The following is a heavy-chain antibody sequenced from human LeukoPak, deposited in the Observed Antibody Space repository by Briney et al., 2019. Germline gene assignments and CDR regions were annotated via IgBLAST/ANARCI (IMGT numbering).Heavy chain of an antibody. CDR1: GGSFSVHY. J-gene: IGHJ6*02. V-gene: IGHV4-34*01. CDR2: INHSGST. Sequence: PSETLSLTCAVYGGSFSVHYWTWIRQPPGKGPEWIGEINHSGSTHYNPSLNSRVTISVDTSKNQFSLKLSSVTAADTAVYYCARGGPMDVWGQGTTVTVSS. CDR3: ARGGPMDV.